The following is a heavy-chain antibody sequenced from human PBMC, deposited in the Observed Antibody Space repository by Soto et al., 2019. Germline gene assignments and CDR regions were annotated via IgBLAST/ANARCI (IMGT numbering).Heavy chain of an antibody. J-gene: IGHJ4*02. CDR1: GFSFSTYG. V-gene: IGHV3-30*18. Sequence: GGSLRLSCAASGFSFSTYGMHWVRQAPEKGLEWVAFISNDGSNKYYADSVKGRFTISRDNSKSTLYLQMNSLRAEDTAVYYCAKAGSPITMIVVVPDFWGQGTLVTVSS. CDR3: AKAGSPITMIVVVPDF. CDR2: ISNDGSNK. D-gene: IGHD3-22*01.